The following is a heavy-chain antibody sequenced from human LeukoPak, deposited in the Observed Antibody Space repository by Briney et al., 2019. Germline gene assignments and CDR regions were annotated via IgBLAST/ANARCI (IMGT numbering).Heavy chain of an antibody. CDR2: MNPNSGNT. CDR1: GYTFTSYD. Sequence: ASVKVSCKASGYTFTSYDINWVRQATGQGLEWMGWMNPNSGNTGYAQKFQGGVTMTRNTSISTAYMELSSLRSEDTAVYYCARGPPRYYYGSGSFYGMDVWGQGTTVTVSS. V-gene: IGHV1-8*01. J-gene: IGHJ6*02. D-gene: IGHD3-10*01. CDR3: ARGPPRYYYGSGSFYGMDV.